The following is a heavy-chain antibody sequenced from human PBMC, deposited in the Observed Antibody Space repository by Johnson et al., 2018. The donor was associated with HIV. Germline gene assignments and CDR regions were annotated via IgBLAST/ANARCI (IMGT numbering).Heavy chain of an antibody. J-gene: IGHJ3*02. V-gene: IGHV3-11*04. CDR2: ISSSGGTI. Sequence: QVQLVESGGGLVKPGGSLRLSCAVSGFTFSDFYMSWIRQAQGKGLEWVSYISSSGGTIYYADSVKGRFTISRDNAKNSLYLQMNRLRADDTAVYYCARVAPAHDAFDIWGQGTMVTVSS. D-gene: IGHD2-2*01. CDR3: ARVAPAHDAFDI. CDR1: GFTFSDFY.